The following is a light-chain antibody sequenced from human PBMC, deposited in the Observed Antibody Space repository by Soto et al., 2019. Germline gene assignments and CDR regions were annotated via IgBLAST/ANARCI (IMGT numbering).Light chain of an antibody. CDR1: SSNIANNY. CDR3: ATWDSSLRNVV. J-gene: IGLJ2*01. V-gene: IGLV1-51*02. Sequence: QSVLTQPPSASAAPGQRVTISCSGSSSNIANNYVAWYQHLPGTAPKFLIYENNKRPSGIPDRFSGSKSGPSATLGITGLQTGDEADYYCATWDSSLRNVVFGGGTKLTVL. CDR2: ENN.